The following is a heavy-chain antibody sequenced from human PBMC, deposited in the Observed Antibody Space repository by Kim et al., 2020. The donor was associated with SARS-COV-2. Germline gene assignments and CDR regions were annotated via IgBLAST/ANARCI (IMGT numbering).Heavy chain of an antibody. D-gene: IGHD6-6*01. V-gene: IGHV3-30*02. J-gene: IGHJ4*02. Sequence: YYADSGKGRFTISRDNSKNTLYLQMNSLRAEDTAVYYCAKVGGSSSFDYWGQGTLVTVSS. CDR3: AKVGGSSSFDY.